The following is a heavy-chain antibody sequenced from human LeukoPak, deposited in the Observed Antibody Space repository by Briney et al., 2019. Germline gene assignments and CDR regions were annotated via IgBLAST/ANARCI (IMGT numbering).Heavy chain of an antibody. D-gene: IGHD7-27*01. Sequence: GESLKISCKGSGYTFTNYWIGWVRQMPGKGLEWMGIINPGDSDTRYSPSLQGQVTMSADKSNSTAYLQWSSLKASDTAIYYCARRIAWGRLDYWGQGTLVTVSA. V-gene: IGHV5-51*01. CDR3: ARRIAWGRLDY. J-gene: IGHJ4*02. CDR1: GYTFTNYW. CDR2: INPGDSDT.